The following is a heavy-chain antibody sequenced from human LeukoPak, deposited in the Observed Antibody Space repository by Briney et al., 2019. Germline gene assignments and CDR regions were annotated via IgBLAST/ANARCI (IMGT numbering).Heavy chain of an antibody. J-gene: IGHJ3*02. Sequence: ASVKVSCKASGYTFTSYAMHWVRQAPGQRLEWMGWINAGNGNTKYSQKFQGRVTITRDTSASTAYMELSSLRSEDTAVYYCARADCSSTSCYGPAFDIWGQGTMVTVSS. D-gene: IGHD2-2*01. CDR1: GYTFTSYA. V-gene: IGHV1-3*01. CDR2: INAGNGNT. CDR3: ARADCSSTSCYGPAFDI.